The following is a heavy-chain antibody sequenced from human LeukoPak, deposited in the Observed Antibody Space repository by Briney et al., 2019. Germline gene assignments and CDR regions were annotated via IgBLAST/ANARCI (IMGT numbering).Heavy chain of an antibody. V-gene: IGHV3-23*01. CDR1: GFTFSSYA. CDR2: ITDSGGDT. CDR3: AKWGDYDVLTGYYVSDF. J-gene: IGHJ4*02. Sequence: GGSLRLSCAASGFTFSSYAMSWVRQAPGKGLEWVSAITDSGGDTYHADSVKGRFTISRDNSKNTLFLQMNSLRAEDTAVYYCAKWGDYDVLTGYYVSDFWGQGTLVTVSS. D-gene: IGHD3-9*01.